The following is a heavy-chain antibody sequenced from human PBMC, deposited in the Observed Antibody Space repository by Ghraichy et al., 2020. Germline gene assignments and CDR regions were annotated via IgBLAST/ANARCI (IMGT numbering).Heavy chain of an antibody. CDR2: SRNKANSYTT. V-gene: IGHV3-72*01. Sequence: GGSLRLSCAASGFTFSDHYMDWVRQAPGKGLEWVGRSRNKANSYTTEYAASVKGRFTISRDDSKNSLYLQMNSLKTEDTAVYYCARGQYCSSISCPADYWGQGTLVTVSS. D-gene: IGHD2-2*01. J-gene: IGHJ4*02. CDR3: ARGQYCSSISCPADY. CDR1: GFTFSDHY.